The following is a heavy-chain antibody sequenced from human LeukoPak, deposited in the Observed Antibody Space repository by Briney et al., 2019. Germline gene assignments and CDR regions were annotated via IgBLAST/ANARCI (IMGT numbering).Heavy chain of an antibody. Sequence: GASVKVSCKASGYTFTNYDINWVRQAPGQGLEWMGWMNTKIGNNGYAQKFQGRLTLTRSTSLTKAYMELSSLTSEDTAVYYCATGGGLALAGKDYWGQGTLVTVSA. CDR1: GYTFTNYD. V-gene: IGHV1-8*01. J-gene: IGHJ4*02. CDR3: ATGGGLALAGKDY. D-gene: IGHD6-19*01. CDR2: MNTKIGNN.